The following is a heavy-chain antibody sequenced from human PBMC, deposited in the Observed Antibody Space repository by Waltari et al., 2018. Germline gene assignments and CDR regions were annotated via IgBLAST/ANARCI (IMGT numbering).Heavy chain of an antibody. CDR1: GFTFSNAW. V-gene: IGHV3-15*01. Sequence: EVQLVESGGGLVKPGGSLRLSCAASGFTFSNAWMCGVGQAPGKGLEWVGRIKSKTDGGTTDYAAPVKGRFTISRDDSKNTLYLQMNSLKTEDTAVYYCTTTSFVEQQLVLGWDYWGQGTLVTVSS. J-gene: IGHJ4*02. D-gene: IGHD6-13*01. CDR2: IKSKTDGGTT. CDR3: TTTSFVEQQLVLGWDY.